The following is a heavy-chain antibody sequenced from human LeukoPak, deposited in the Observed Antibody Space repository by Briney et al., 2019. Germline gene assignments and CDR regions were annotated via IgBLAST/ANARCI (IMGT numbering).Heavy chain of an antibody. CDR1: GGSFSGYY. CDR3: ATGKTVVDY. D-gene: IGHD1-14*01. CDR2: INHSGST. Sequence: SETLSLTCAVYGGSFSGYYWSWIRQPPGKGLEWIGEINHSGSTNYNPSLKSRVTISVDTSKNQFSLKLSSVTAADTAVYYCATGKTVVDYWGQGTLVTVSS. J-gene: IGHJ4*02. V-gene: IGHV4-34*01.